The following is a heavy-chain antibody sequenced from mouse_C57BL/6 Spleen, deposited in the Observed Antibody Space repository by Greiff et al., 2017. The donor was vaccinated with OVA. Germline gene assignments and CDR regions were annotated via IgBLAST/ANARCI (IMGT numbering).Heavy chain of an antibody. CDR3: ARAMIRDARDD. V-gene: IGHV1-4*01. Sequence: VQLQQSGAELARPGASVKMSCKASGYTFTSYTMHWVKQRPGQGLEWIGYINPSSGYTKYNQKFKDKATLTADKSSSTAYMQLSSLTAEDAAGYDCARAMIRDARDDWGQGTSGTVSS. J-gene: IGHJ4*01. D-gene: IGHD2-4*01. CDR2: INPSSGYT. CDR1: GYTFTSYT.